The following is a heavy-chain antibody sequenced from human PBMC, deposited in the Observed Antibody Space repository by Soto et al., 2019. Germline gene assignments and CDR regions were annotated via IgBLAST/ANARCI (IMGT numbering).Heavy chain of an antibody. D-gene: IGHD2-2*01. J-gene: IGHJ5*02. Sequence: SETLSLTCTVSGGSISSSSYYWGWIRQPPGKGLEWIGSIYYSGSTYYNPSLKSRVTISVDTSKNQFSLKLSSVTAADTAVYYCARHGRPIPAASNWFDPWGQGTLVTVSS. CDR2: IYYSGST. CDR3: ARHGRPIPAASNWFDP. CDR1: GGSISSSSYY. V-gene: IGHV4-39*01.